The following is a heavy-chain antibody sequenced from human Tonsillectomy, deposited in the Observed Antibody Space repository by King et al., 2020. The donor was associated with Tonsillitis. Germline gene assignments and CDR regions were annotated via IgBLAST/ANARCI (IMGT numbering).Heavy chain of an antibody. Sequence: QLQESGPGLVKPSQTLSLTCTFSGGSISSGGYYWSWFRQHPGKGLEWIGYIYYIGRTYYNPSLTMLVTISVDTSKNQFSLKLSSVTAADTAVYYCARDRTNSGYDLGFDYWGQGTLVTVSS. J-gene: IGHJ4*02. CDR2: IYYIGRT. CDR3: ARDRTNSGYDLGFDY. D-gene: IGHD5-12*01. V-gene: IGHV4-31*01. CDR1: GGSISSGGYY.